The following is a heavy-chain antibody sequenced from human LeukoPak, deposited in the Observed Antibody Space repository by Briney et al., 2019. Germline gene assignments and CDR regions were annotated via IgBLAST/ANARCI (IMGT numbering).Heavy chain of an antibody. Sequence: GGSLRLSCTASGFKFDDYGMTWVRQAPGKGLEWVSDINWNGDSRGYAHSVRGRFTIYRDNSKSSLYLQMNSLRVEDTAFYYCASAIQGNWGQGTLVTVSS. CDR2: INWNGDSR. J-gene: IGHJ4*02. V-gene: IGHV3-20*04. CDR1: GFKFDDYG. CDR3: ASAIQGN.